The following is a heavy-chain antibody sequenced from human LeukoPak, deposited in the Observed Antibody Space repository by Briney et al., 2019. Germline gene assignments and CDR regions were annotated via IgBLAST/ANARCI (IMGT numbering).Heavy chain of an antibody. D-gene: IGHD6-6*01. J-gene: IGHJ4*02. V-gene: IGHV4-59*01. CDR2: IYYSGST. CDR1: GGSISSYY. Sequence: PSETLSLTCTVSGGSISSYYWSWIRQPPGKGLEWIGYIYYSGSTNYNPSLKSRVTISVDTSKNQFSLKLSSVTAADTAVYYCARDRLQDSSSVYFDYWGQGTLVTVSS. CDR3: ARDRLQDSSSVYFDY.